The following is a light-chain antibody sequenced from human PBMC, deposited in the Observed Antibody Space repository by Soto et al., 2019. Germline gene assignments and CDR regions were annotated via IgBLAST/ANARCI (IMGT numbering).Light chain of an antibody. Sequence: IRMTQSPSCVAASVGDRVTIXCRASQGCCNRLGCSQQRAGKPRKVMTDGASNLQSVAPPSCSGSGSATDFTRAISSLQPEDSATYYCLQDINYPWTFGQGTKVDI. CDR2: GAS. V-gene: IGKV1-6*01. CDR1: QGCCNR. CDR3: LQDINYPWT. J-gene: IGKJ1*01.